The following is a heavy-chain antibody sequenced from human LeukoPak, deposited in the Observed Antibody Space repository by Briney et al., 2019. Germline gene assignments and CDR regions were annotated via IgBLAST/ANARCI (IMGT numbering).Heavy chain of an antibody. CDR3: AKLHYGSGSSYSDY. V-gene: IGHV3-23*01. J-gene: IGHJ4*02. Sequence: GGSLRLSCAASGFTFSSYAMSWVRQAPGKGLEWVSAISGSGGSTYYADSVKGRLTISRDNSKNTLYLQMNSLRAEDTAVYYCAKLHYGSGSSYSDYWGQGTLVTVSS. D-gene: IGHD3-10*01. CDR2: ISGSGGST. CDR1: GFTFSSYA.